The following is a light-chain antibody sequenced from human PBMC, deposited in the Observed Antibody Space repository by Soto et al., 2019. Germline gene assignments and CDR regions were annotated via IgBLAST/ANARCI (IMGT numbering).Light chain of an antibody. CDR1: QSVSTN. CDR2: GVS. J-gene: IGKJ1*01. Sequence: ERGMTRSPATLSVSPWEIATLSCRACQSVSTNLAWHQQRPGQAPRLLIYGVSSRDTGIPDRFSGSGSGTDFTLTISRLEAEDFAVYYCKQYARSPRTFGRGTKVDIK. CDR3: KQYARSPRT. V-gene: IGKV3-20*01.